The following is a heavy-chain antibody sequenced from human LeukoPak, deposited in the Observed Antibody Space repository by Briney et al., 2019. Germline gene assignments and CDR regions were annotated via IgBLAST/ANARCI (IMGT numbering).Heavy chain of an antibody. CDR1: GFTFDDYA. J-gene: IGHJ6*02. CDR2: ISWNGDNI. Sequence: GGSLRLSCAASGFTFDDYALHWVRQAPGKGLEWVSAISWNGDNIGYADSVKGRFTVSRDNAKNSLYLQMNSLRAEDTALYYCAKGTNPSIVVVVDVQFDYGMDVWGQGTTVTVSS. CDR3: AKGTNPSIVVVVDVQFDYGMDV. D-gene: IGHD2-15*01. V-gene: IGHV3-9*01.